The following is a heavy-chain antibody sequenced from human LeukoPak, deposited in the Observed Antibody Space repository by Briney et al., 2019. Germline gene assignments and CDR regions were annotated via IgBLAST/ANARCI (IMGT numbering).Heavy chain of an antibody. Sequence: ASVKVCCKASGYTFTGYYMHWVRQAPGQGLEWMGWINPNSGGTNYAQKFQGRVTMTRDTSISTAYMELSRLRSDDTAVYYCARGVYDSSGYYGLYFDYWGQGTLVTVSS. CDR3: ARGVYDSSGYYGLYFDY. D-gene: IGHD3-22*01. V-gene: IGHV1-2*02. J-gene: IGHJ4*02. CDR2: INPNSGGT. CDR1: GYTFTGYY.